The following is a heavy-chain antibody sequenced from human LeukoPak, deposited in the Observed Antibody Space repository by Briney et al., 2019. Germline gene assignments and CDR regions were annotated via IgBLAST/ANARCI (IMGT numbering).Heavy chain of an antibody. CDR1: GFTFSSYS. V-gene: IGHV3-21*01. D-gene: IGHD5-18*01. Sequence: GGSLRLSCAASGFTFSSYSMNWVRQAPGKGLEWVSSISSGSSYIYYADSMKGRFTISRDNAKNSLYLQMNSLRAEDTAVYYCARTHTYGPDDYFDYWGQGTLVTVSS. CDR2: ISSGSSYI. CDR3: ARTHTYGPDDYFDY. J-gene: IGHJ4*02.